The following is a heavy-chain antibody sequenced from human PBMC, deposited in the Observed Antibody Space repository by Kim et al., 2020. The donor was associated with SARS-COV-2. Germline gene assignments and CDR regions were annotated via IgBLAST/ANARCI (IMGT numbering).Heavy chain of an antibody. CDR2: IIPIFGTA. CDR1: GGTFSSYA. CDR3: ARDSPDCGGDCPSLDYGMDV. J-gene: IGHJ6*02. D-gene: IGHD2-21*02. V-gene: IGHV1-69*13. Sequence: SVKVSCKASGGTFSSYAISWVRQAPGQGLEWMGGIIPIFGTANYAQKFQGRVTITADESTSTAYMELSSLRSEDTAVYYCARDSPDCGGDCPSLDYGMDVWGQGTTVTVSS.